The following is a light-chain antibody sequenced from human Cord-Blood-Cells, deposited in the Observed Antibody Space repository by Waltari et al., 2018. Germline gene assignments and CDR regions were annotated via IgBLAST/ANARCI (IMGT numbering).Light chain of an antibody. J-gene: IGKJ4*01. CDR2: AAS. Sequence: DIQMTQSPSSLSASVGDSVTITCRASQSISSYLNWYQQKPGKAPKLLIYAASRLQSGVPSRFSGSGSGTDFTLTISRLQAEDFATYYWQQSYSTLTFGGGTKVEIK. CDR1: QSISSY. V-gene: IGKV1-39*01. CDR3: QQSYSTLT.